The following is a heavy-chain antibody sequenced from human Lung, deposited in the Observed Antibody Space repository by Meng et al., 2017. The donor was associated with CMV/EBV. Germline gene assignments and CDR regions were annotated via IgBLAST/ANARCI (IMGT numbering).Heavy chain of an antibody. CDR3: IGYCSSTRCYKYYYDMDV. Sequence: SEPXSLXCPVSGGSITISSYYWGWIRQPPGKGLERIGSIYYSGSTYYNPSLKSRVTISVDTSKKQFSLKLSSVTAADTAVYYGIGYCSSTRCYKYYYDMDVWXQETXVTV. CDR1: GGSITISSYY. V-gene: IGHV4-39*01. J-gene: IGHJ6*02. D-gene: IGHD2-2*02. CDR2: IYYSGST.